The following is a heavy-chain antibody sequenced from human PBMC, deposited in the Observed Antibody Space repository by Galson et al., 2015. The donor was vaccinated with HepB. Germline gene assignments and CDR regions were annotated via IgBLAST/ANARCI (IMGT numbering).Heavy chain of an antibody. CDR1: GFTFSNYW. CDR3: ARTSIVTCYDY. Sequence: SLRLSCAASGFTFSNYWVTWVRQAPGKGLEWVANIQQDGSVTKYVDSVRGRFTISRDNAKNPLYLQMNSLRADDTAIYYCARTSIVTCYDYWGQGTLVTVSS. CDR2: IQQDGSVT. V-gene: IGHV3-7*03. D-gene: IGHD2-21*01. J-gene: IGHJ4*02.